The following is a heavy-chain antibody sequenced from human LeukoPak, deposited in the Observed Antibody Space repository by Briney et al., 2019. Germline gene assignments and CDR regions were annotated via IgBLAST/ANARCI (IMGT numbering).Heavy chain of an antibody. CDR2: INPNSGGT. Sequence: ASVKVSCKASGYTFTGYYMHWVRQAPGQGLEWMGWINPNSGGTNYAQKFQGWVTMTRDTSISTAYMELSRLRSDDTAVYYCARALLYYYDSSGYPCWGQGTLVTVSS. J-gene: IGHJ4*02. CDR1: GYTFTGYY. CDR3: ARALLYYYDSSGYPC. D-gene: IGHD3-22*01. V-gene: IGHV1-2*04.